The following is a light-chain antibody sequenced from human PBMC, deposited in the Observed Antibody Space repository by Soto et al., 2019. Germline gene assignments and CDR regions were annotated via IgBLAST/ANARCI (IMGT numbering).Light chain of an antibody. V-gene: IGLV2-14*03. Sequence: QSALTQPASVSGSPGQSITISCTGTNSDVGGYNYVSWYQQHPGKAPKLMIYDVSHRPSGVSNRFSGSKSGNTASLTISGLQAEDEADYYCSSFTYSSTLVFGGGTKLT. CDR3: SSFTYSSTLV. CDR2: DVS. CDR1: NSDVGGYNY. J-gene: IGLJ2*01.